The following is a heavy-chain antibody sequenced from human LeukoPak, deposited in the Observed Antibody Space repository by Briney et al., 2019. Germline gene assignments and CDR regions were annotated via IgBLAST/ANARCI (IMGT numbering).Heavy chain of an antibody. D-gene: IGHD3-10*02. Sequence: GGSLRLSCATSGFTFDRYTIHWVRHAPGKGLEWVSLAGWAGGTTYYSDSVRGRFTISRDSGKNSVYLQMNSLTTDDTAFYFCAKELDTMFFDYWGQGVLVTVSS. CDR1: GFTFDRYT. J-gene: IGHJ4*02. V-gene: IGHV3-43*01. CDR3: AKELDTMFFDY. CDR2: AGWAGGTT.